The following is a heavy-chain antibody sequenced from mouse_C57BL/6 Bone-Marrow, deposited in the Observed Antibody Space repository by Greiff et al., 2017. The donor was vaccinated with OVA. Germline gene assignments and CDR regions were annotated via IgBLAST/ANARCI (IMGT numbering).Heavy chain of an antibody. D-gene: IGHD1-1*01. J-gene: IGHJ4*01. CDR3: ARSYYGSSYPYYYAMDY. CDR1: GYTFPSYG. Sequence: QVQLQQSGAELARPGASVKLSCKASGYTFPSYGISWVKQRTGQGLEWIGEIYPRSGNTYYNEKFKGKATLTADKSSSTAYMELRSLTSEDSAVYFCARSYYGSSYPYYYAMDYWGQGTSVTVSS. V-gene: IGHV1-81*01. CDR2: IYPRSGNT.